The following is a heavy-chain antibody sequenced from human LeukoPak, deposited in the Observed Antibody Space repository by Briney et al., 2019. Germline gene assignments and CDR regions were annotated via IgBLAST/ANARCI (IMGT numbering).Heavy chain of an antibody. J-gene: IGHJ5*02. V-gene: IGHV1-69*05. CDR2: IIPIFGTA. CDR3: ARDGGYCSSTSCYGGSAPNNWFDP. Sequence: GASVKVSGKASGATFSSYAISWVRQAPGQGLEGMGRIIPIFGTANYAQKFQGRVTITTDESTSTAYMELSSLRSEDTAVYYCARDGGYCSSTSCYGGSAPNNWFDPWGQGTLVTVSS. CDR1: GATFSSYA. D-gene: IGHD2-2*01.